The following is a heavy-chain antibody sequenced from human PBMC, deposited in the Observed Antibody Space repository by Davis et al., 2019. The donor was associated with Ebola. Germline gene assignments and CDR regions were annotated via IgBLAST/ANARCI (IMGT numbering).Heavy chain of an antibody. D-gene: IGHD2-15*01. CDR3: ARDWPIDVVVVAATFDY. V-gene: IGHV3-74*01. CDR2: INSDGSSR. Sequence: GESPKTPCAASGFTFSSYWMHWVRQAPGKGLVWVSRINSDGSSRSYADSVKGRFTISRDNAKNTLYLQMNSLRAEDTAVYYCARDWPIDVVVVAATFDYWGQGTLVTVSS. CDR1: GFTFSSYW. J-gene: IGHJ4*02.